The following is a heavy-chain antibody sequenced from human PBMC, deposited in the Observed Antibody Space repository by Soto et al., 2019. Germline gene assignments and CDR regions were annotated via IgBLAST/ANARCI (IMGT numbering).Heavy chain of an antibody. V-gene: IGHV4-39*01. CDR3: ASWFWSGYSTIDY. CDR2: IYYSGST. CDR1: GGSISSSSYY. Sequence: SETLYLTCTVSGGSISSSSYYWGWIRQPPGKGLEWIGSIYYSGSTYYNTSLKSRVTISVDTSKNQFSMKLSSVTAADTAVYYCASWFWSGYSTIDYWGQGTLVTVSS. J-gene: IGHJ4*02. D-gene: IGHD3-3*01.